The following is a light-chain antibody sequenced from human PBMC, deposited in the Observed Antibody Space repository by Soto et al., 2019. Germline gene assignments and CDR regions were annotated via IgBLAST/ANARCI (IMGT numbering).Light chain of an antibody. J-gene: IGLJ2*01. CDR1: SSDVGSYNL. V-gene: IGLV2-23*01. CDR2: EGS. Sequence: QSALTQPASVSGSPGQSITISCTGTSSDVGSYNLVSWYQQHPGKAPKLMIYEGSKRHSGVSNRFSGSKSGNTASLTISGLQAEDEDDYYCCSYAGSVVFGGGTKVTVL. CDR3: CSYAGSVV.